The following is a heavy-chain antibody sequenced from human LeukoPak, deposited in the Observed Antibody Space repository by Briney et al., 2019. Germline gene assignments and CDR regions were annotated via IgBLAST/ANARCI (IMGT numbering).Heavy chain of an antibody. J-gene: IGHJ6*03. V-gene: IGHV5-51*01. CDR3: ARISRDGYNAYYYYYMDV. D-gene: IGHD5-24*01. Sequence: GESLKISCKGSGYSFTSYWIGWVRQMPGKGLEWMGIIYPGDSDTRYSPSFQGQVTISADKSISTAYLQWSSLKASDTAMYYCARISRDGYNAYYYYYMDVWGKGTTVTASS. CDR1: GYSFTSYW. CDR2: IYPGDSDT.